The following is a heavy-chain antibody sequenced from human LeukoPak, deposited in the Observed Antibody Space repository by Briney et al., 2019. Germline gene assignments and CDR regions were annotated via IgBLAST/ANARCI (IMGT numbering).Heavy chain of an antibody. CDR2: TYYRSKWYN. CDR1: GDSVSSNSAA. D-gene: IGHD1-1*01. Sequence: SQTLSHTCAISGDSVSSNSAAWNWIRQSPSRGLEWLGRTYYRSKWYNDYAVSVKSRITINPDTSKNQFSLQLNSVTPEDTAVYYCARELERRGQRSNWFDPWGQGTLVTVSS. J-gene: IGHJ5*02. V-gene: IGHV6-1*01. CDR3: ARELERRGQRSNWFDP.